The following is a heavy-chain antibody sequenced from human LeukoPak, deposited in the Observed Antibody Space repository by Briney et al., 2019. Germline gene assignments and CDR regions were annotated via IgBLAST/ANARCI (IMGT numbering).Heavy chain of an antibody. V-gene: IGHV1-18*04. CDR1: GYRFNTYY. CDR2: ISAYNHNT. Sequence: GASVKVSCKASGYRFNTYYISWVRQAPGQGLEWMGWISAYNHNTNYAQKLQGRVTMTTDTSTSTAYMELRSLRSDDTDVYYCARVIVRGVISTFAYWGQGNLVTVSS. D-gene: IGHD3-10*01. CDR3: ARVIVRGVISTFAY. J-gene: IGHJ4*02.